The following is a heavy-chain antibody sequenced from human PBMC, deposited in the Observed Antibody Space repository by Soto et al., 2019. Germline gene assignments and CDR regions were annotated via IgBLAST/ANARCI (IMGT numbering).Heavy chain of an antibody. J-gene: IGHJ4*02. D-gene: IGHD3-10*01. CDR1: GTSFTNYW. CDR2: IDPSDSYV. Sequence: EVQLEQSGAEVKKPGESLKISCQASGTSFTNYWISWVRQMPGKGLEWMGMIDPSDSYVTYSPSFQGRVTISADKSISTAYLHWSNLKASDTAMYYCASHRFAEFPFDYWGQGTLVTVSS. V-gene: IGHV5-10-1*01. CDR3: ASHRFAEFPFDY.